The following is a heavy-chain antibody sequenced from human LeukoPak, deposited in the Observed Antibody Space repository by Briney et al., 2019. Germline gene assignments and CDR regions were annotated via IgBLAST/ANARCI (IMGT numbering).Heavy chain of an antibody. CDR3: ARGHSPVTTKVSYFKH. Sequence: SETLSLTCPVYGGSFSGYYWSWIRQPPGKGLEWIGEINHSGSTNYNPSLKSRVTILVDTSKNQFSLKLSSVTAAETAVYYCARGHSPVTTKVSYFKHWGQGTLVTVSS. V-gene: IGHV4-34*01. D-gene: IGHD4-17*01. CDR1: GGSFSGYY. J-gene: IGHJ1*01. CDR2: INHSGST.